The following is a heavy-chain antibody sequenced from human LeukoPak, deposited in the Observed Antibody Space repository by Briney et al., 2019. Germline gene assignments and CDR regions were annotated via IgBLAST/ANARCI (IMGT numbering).Heavy chain of an antibody. Sequence: PGGSLRLPCVASGFKLGDYGMVWVRQVPGKGLEWVSGINWNGGATGYVDSVKGRFTISRDGPKNSLYLQMDGLRPEDTALYYCARGSKLSYYYYYYMDVWGRGTTVTVSS. CDR1: GFKLGDYG. D-gene: IGHD1-7*01. CDR2: INWNGGAT. V-gene: IGHV3-20*04. J-gene: IGHJ6*03. CDR3: ARGSKLSYYYYYYMDV.